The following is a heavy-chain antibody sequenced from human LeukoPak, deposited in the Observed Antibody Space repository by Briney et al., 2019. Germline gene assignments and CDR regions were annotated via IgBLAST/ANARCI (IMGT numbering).Heavy chain of an antibody. J-gene: IGHJ4*02. CDR3: AKGGWLEY. CDR2: ISGSGGNT. CDR1: GFTFINYG. D-gene: IGHD5-24*01. V-gene: IGHV3-23*01. Sequence: QPGGSLRLSCEASGFTFINYGMSWVRRAPGKGLEWVSGISGSGGNTYYADSAKGRFTISRDDSKNTLYLQMNSLRAEDTAVYYCAKGGWLEYWGQGTLVTVSS.